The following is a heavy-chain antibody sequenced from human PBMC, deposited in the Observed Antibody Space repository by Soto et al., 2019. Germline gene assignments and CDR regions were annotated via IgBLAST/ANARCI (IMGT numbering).Heavy chain of an antibody. D-gene: IGHD2-21*01. V-gene: IGHV4-39*01. Sequence: QLQLQESGPRLVKPSETLSLTCTVSGGSISSGPYSWGWIRQPPGKGLEWIGTFYYSGSTHYNPSLVSRVTISVDTSKEQFSLRVNSVTAADTAVYYCARLGGYCGVICYGYYASDVWGQGTTVTVSS. CDR2: FYYSGST. J-gene: IGHJ6*02. CDR1: GGSISSGPYS. CDR3: ARLGGYCGVICYGYYASDV.